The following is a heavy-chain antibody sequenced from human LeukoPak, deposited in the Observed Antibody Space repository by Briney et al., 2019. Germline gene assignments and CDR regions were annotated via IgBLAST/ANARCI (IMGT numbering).Heavy chain of an antibody. V-gene: IGHV4-59*01. J-gene: IGHJ2*01. Sequence: SETLSLTCTVSGGSISGYYWSWIRQPPGKGLEWIGYMYYSGSTNYNPSLKSRVTISVDTSKDEFSLKLNSVTAADTAVYFCARSSIGDWYFDLWGRGTLVTVSS. CDR1: GGSISGYY. D-gene: IGHD6-6*01. CDR3: ARSSIGDWYFDL. CDR2: MYYSGST.